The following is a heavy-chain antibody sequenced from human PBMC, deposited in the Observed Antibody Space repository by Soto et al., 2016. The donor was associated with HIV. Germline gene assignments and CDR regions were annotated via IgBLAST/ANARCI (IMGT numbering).Heavy chain of an antibody. D-gene: IGHD6-13*01. Sequence: VQLVESGGGLVKPGGSLTLSCAASGFTLTDYSMNWIRQAPGKGLEWISSIIYRDSDTYYLGSVKGRFIISRDSAKNSVSLPNEQPESRGHGRVLCARDPPPTYGSRYGMGRLGAEGPTVTVSS. V-gene: IGHV3-11*05. CDR1: GFTLTDYS. J-gene: IGHJ6*01. CDR3: ARDPPPTYGSRYGMGR. CDR2: IIYRDSDT.